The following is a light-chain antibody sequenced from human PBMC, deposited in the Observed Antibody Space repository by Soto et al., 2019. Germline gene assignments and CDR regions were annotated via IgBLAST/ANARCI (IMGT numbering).Light chain of an antibody. Sequence: QSALTQPRSVSGSPGQSVTISCTGTYSDIGSYNDVSWYQHHPAKAPRLMIFDVSQRPSWVPDRFSGSKSGNTASLTISGLQTEDEADYYCCSYVRAYRLMIFGEGTKLTVL. CDR3: CSYVRAYRLMI. CDR2: DVS. J-gene: IGLJ2*01. CDR1: YSDIGSYND. V-gene: IGLV2-11*01.